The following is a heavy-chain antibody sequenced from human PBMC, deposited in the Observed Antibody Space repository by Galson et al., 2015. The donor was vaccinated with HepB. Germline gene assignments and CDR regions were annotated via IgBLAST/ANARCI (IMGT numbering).Heavy chain of an antibody. V-gene: IGHV3-30-3*01. D-gene: IGHD4-17*01. CDR3: AREMVYGDCLSDYGIDI. Sequence: SLRLSCAASGFTFSNFAMHWVRQAPGRGLEWVAVVSYDGTKNHYADSVKGRFTISRDNSKNTLYVQMNSLRTEDTAMYYCAREMVYGDCLSDYGIDIWDQGTAGTVSS. CDR2: VSYDGTKN. CDR1: GFTFSNFA. J-gene: IGHJ6*02.